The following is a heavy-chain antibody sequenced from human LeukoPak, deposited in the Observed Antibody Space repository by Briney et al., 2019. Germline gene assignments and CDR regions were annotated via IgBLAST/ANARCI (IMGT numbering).Heavy chain of an antibody. CDR1: GFSISGSA. Sequence: GGSLRLSCAASGFSISGSAMHWVRQAAGKGLEWVGRIRSKANNYATEYVASVKGRFTISRDDSKNTAYLQMNSLKTEDTAVYYCTRHEHLAYCGGDCYSGDYWGQGILVTVSS. J-gene: IGHJ4*02. CDR3: TRHEHLAYCGGDCYSGDY. V-gene: IGHV3-73*01. CDR2: IRSKANNYAT. D-gene: IGHD2-21*02.